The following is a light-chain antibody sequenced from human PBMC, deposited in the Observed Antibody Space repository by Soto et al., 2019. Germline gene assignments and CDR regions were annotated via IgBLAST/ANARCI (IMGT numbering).Light chain of an antibody. CDR3: HQYYSLPLT. V-gene: IGKV4-1*01. CDR2: WAS. CDR1: QSLLYSPDNKNY. Sequence: DVVVTQSPVSLAVSVGERATINCKSSQSLLYSPDNKNYLAWYQQKQGQPPKLLIYWASTRASGVPARFNGSGSGTDFTLTITSLQADDVALYYCHQYYSLPLTFGGGTKVET. J-gene: IGKJ4*01.